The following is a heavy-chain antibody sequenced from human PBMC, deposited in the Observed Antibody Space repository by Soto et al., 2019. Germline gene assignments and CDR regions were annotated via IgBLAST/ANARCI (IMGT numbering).Heavy chain of an antibody. V-gene: IGHV4-39*01. CDR2: IYYSGST. CDR1: GGSISSSSYY. D-gene: IGHD3-3*01. J-gene: IGHJ3*02. Sequence: SETLSLTCTVSGGSISSSSYYWGWIRQPPGKGLEWIGSIYYSGSTYYNPSLKSRVTVSVDTSKNQFSMKPSSVTAADTAVYYCATVAYYDFWSGGRAFDIWGQGPMVTVSS. CDR3: ATVAYYDFWSGGRAFDI.